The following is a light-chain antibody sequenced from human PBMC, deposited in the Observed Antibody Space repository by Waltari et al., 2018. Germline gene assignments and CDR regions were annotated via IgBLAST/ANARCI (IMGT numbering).Light chain of an antibody. Sequence: IQMTQSPSSLSASVGARVTITCQASQDISNYLNWYQQKLGKAPKLLIYHASNLEAGVPSRFSGSGSGTDFTFTINSLQPEDIATYYCQQYDNLPLTFGGGTKVENK. CDR3: QQYDNLPLT. V-gene: IGKV1-33*01. CDR2: HAS. J-gene: IGKJ4*01. CDR1: QDISNY.